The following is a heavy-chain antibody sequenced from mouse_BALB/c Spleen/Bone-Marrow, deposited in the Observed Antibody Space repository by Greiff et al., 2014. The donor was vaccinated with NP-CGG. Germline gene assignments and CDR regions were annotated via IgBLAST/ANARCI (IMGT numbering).Heavy chain of an antibody. CDR3: ARDYYDYYFDY. J-gene: IGHJ2*01. V-gene: IGHV1-20*02. Sequence: VQLQQSGPELVKPGASVKISCKASGYSFTGYFMNWVMRSHGKSLEWIGRINPYNGDTFYNQKFKGKATLTVDKSSSTAHMELRSLASEDSAVYYCARDYYDYYFDYWGQGTTLTVSS. D-gene: IGHD2-4*01. CDR2: INPYNGDT. CDR1: GYSFTGYF.